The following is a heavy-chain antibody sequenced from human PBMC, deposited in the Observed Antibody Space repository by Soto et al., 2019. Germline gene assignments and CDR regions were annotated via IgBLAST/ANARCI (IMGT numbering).Heavy chain of an antibody. Sequence: ASVKVSCKASGYMFTKSAMHWVRQAAGQRLEWMGWISGDSGNTKYSPKLQDRVTITRDTSASTAYMELSSLRSEVTALYYCARDGVAAGNINFDYWGQGTLVTVSS. V-gene: IGHV1-3*01. CDR3: ARDGVAAGNINFDY. CDR1: GYMFTKSA. CDR2: ISGDSGNT. J-gene: IGHJ4*03. D-gene: IGHD6-19*01.